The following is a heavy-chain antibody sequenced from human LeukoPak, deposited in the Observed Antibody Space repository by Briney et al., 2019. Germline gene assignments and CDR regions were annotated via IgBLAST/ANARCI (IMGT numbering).Heavy chain of an antibody. CDR3: TKERDGYIGFFDY. J-gene: IGHJ4*02. Sequence: GFLRLSCTTSGFTFGDYAMSWVRQAPGQGLEWVGFIRIKAYGATPEYAASVKGRFTISRDDSKSIAYLQMNSLKAEDTAVYYCTKERDGYIGFFDYWGQGTLVTVSS. V-gene: IGHV3-49*04. CDR2: IRIKAYGATP. CDR1: GFTFGDYA. D-gene: IGHD5-24*01.